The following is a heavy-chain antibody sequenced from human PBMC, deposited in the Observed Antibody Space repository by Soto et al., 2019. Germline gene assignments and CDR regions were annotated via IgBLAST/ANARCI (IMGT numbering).Heavy chain of an antibody. V-gene: IGHV4-59*01. J-gene: IGHJ3*02. CDR1: GGSISSYY. CDR2: IYYSGST. D-gene: IGHD2-15*01. Sequence: PSETLSLTCTVSGGSISSYYWSWIRQPPGKGLEWIGYIYYSGSTNYNPSLKSRVTISVDTSKNQFSLKLSSVTAADTAVYYCARAYCSGGSCYPDAFDIWGQGTMVTVSS. CDR3: ARAYCSGGSCYPDAFDI.